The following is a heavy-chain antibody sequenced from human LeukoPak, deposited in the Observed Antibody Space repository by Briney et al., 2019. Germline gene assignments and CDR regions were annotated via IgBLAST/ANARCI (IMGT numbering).Heavy chain of an antibody. CDR2: INHSGST. CDR3: ARGHLYY. Sequence: SETLSLTCAVYGGSFSGYYWSWIRQPPGKGLEWIGEINHSGSTNYNPSLKSRVTISVDTSKNQFSLKLRSVTAADTAVYYCARGHLYYWGQGTLVTVSS. D-gene: IGHD3-3*02. J-gene: IGHJ4*02. CDR1: GGSFSGYY. V-gene: IGHV4-34*01.